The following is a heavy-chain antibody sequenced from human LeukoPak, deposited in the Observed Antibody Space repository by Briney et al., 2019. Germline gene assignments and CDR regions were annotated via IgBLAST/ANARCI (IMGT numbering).Heavy chain of an antibody. CDR1: GFTFSNYV. J-gene: IGHJ1*01. Sequence: GGSLRLSCAASGFTFSNYVMSWVRQAPGKGLEWVSAISSSGGGTYYADSVKGRFTISRDNSKDTLSLQMNSLRAEDTAVYYCARGIYGDYDHWGQGTLVTVST. CDR3: ARGIYGDYDH. CDR2: ISSSGGGT. V-gene: IGHV3-23*01. D-gene: IGHD4-17*01.